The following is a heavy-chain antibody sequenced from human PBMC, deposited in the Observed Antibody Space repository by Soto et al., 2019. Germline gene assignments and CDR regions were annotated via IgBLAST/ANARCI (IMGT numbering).Heavy chain of an antibody. CDR1: GGSFSGYY. Sequence: SETLSLTCAVYGGSFSGYYWSWIRQPPGKGLEWIGEINHSGSTNYNPSLKSRVTISVDTSKNQFSLKLSSVTAADTAVYYCARGRIAVAGTIDYWGQGTLATVSS. CDR2: INHSGST. V-gene: IGHV4-34*01. CDR3: ARGRIAVAGTIDY. J-gene: IGHJ4*02. D-gene: IGHD6-19*01.